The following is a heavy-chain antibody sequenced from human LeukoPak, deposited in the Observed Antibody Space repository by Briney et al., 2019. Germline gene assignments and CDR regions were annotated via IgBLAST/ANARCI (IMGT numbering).Heavy chain of an antibody. J-gene: IGHJ5*02. Sequence: ASVKVSCKASGYTFTGYYMHWVRQAPGQGLEWMGWINPNSGGTNYAQKFQGRVTMTRDTSISTAYMELSRLRSDDTAVYYCARDRSVAGTNWFDPWGQGTLVTVSS. CDR2: INPNSGGT. D-gene: IGHD6-19*01. CDR1: GYTFTGYY. CDR3: ARDRSVAGTNWFDP. V-gene: IGHV1-2*02.